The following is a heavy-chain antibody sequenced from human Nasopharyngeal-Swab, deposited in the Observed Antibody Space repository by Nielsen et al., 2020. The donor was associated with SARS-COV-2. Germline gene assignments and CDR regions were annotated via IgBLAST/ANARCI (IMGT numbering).Heavy chain of an antibody. CDR1: GFTFSSYG. Sequence: GSLKISCAASGFTFSSYGMHWVRQAPGKGLEWVAVISYDGSNKYYADSVKGRFTISRDNSKNTLYLQMNSLRAEDTAVYYCAKVFDSAWATGAFDIWGQGTMVTVSS. D-gene: IGHD1-26*01. CDR2: ISYDGSNK. J-gene: IGHJ3*02. V-gene: IGHV3-30*18. CDR3: AKVFDSAWATGAFDI.